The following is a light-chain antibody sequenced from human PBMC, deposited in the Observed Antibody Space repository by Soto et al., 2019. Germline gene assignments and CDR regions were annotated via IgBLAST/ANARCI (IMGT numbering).Light chain of an antibody. J-gene: IGKJ4*01. Sequence: EGVLTQSPGTLSLSPGGRATLSCRASPAVSSILSAWYQQKPGQAPRLLIYGASSRATGIPDRFSGSGSGTDFTLTVSRLEPEDFAVYYCQQHGTSPIFGGGTKVDIK. V-gene: IGKV3-20*01. CDR1: PAVSSIL. CDR2: GAS. CDR3: QQHGTSPI.